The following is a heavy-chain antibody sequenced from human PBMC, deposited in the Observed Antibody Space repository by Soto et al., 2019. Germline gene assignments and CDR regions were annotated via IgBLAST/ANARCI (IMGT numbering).Heavy chain of an antibody. D-gene: IGHD4-17*01. Sequence: QITLKESGPTLVSPAQPLTLTCDFSGFSLSTYDMGVAWIRQPPGKALEWLALIYWDDDKRYSPSLKDSLAISKDTSSNHVVLTITNLDPGDTATYFCAHAGDYDLLTFDHWGPGTLVTVSS. CDR3: AHAGDYDLLTFDH. J-gene: IGHJ4*02. CDR2: IYWDDDK. CDR1: GFSLSTYDMG. V-gene: IGHV2-5*02.